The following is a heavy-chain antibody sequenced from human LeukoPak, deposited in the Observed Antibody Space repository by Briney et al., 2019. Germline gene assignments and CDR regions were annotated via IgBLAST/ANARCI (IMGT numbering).Heavy chain of an antibody. D-gene: IGHD3-10*01. Sequence: GGSLRLSCAASGFTVSSNYMSWVRQAPGKGLEWVSVIYSGGSTYYADSVKGRFTISRDNSKNTLYLQMNSLRAEDTAVYYCAKDQRGLLWFGGLLSRITGFDYWGQGTLVTVSS. CDR2: IYSGGST. V-gene: IGHV3-53*01. CDR3: AKDQRGLLWFGGLLSRITGFDY. J-gene: IGHJ4*02. CDR1: GFTVSSNY.